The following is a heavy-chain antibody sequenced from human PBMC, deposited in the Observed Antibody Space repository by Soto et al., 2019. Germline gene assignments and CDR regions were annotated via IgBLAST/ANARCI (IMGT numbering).Heavy chain of an antibody. D-gene: IGHD3-10*01. J-gene: IGHJ4*02. CDR2: INHSGST. Sequence: QVQLQQWGAGLLKPSETLSLTCAVYGGSFSGYYWSWIRQPPGKGLEWIGEINHSGSTNYNPSLKSRVTISVDTSKNQFSLKLSSVTAADTAVYYCARSRGWFGGAPFDYWGQGTLVTVSS. CDR1: GGSFSGYY. CDR3: ARSRGWFGGAPFDY. V-gene: IGHV4-34*01.